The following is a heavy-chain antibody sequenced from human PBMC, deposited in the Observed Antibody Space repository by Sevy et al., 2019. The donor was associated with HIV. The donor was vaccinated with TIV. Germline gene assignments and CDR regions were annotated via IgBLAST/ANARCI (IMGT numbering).Heavy chain of an antibody. CDR1: GFTFSDYD. D-gene: IGHD2-21*02. J-gene: IGHJ4*02. CDR2: MSHDGNYK. Sequence: GGSLRLSCAASGFTFSDYDMHWVRQAPGKGLEWVAVMSHDGNYKNHADSVKVRFTISRDNFKNTLYLQMNSLRVEGTAVYFCARLFSCGGDCYYLDYWGQGAPVTVCS. CDR3: ARLFSCGGDCYYLDY. V-gene: IGHV3-30*04.